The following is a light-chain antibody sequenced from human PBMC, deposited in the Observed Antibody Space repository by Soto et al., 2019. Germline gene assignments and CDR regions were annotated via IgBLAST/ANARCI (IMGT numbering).Light chain of an antibody. CDR3: LVSFSGDRVV. J-gene: IGLJ3*02. Sequence: QALVTQEPSLTVSPGGTVTLTCGSSTGAVTSSHFPYWFQQKPGQAPRTLIYDTSNKHSWTPARFSGSLLGGKAALTLSGAQPEDEAEYFCLVSFSGDRVVFGGGTKLTVL. CDR2: DTS. V-gene: IGLV7-46*01. CDR1: TGAVTSSHF.